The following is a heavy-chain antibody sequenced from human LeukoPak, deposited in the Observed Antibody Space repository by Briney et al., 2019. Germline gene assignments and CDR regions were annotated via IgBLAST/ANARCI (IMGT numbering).Heavy chain of an antibody. CDR3: ARGPAGDYDFWSGYYEAFDI. Sequence: SETLSLTCTVSGGSISRSDYYWGWIRQPPGKGLEWIGRICTSGSTNYNPSLKSRVTISVDTSKNQFSLKLSSVTAADTAVYYCARGPAGDYDFWSGYYEAFDIWGQGTMVTVSS. CDR2: ICTSGST. J-gene: IGHJ3*02. CDR1: GGSISRSDYY. V-gene: IGHV4-61*02. D-gene: IGHD3-3*01.